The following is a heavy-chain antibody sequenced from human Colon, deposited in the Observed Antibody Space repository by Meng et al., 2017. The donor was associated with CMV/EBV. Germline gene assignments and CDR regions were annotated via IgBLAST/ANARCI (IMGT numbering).Heavy chain of an antibody. CDR2: ISSGGHTI. CDR3: AREPSFITISGDHIYGLDA. J-gene: IGHJ6*02. V-gene: IGHV3-48*03. Sequence: GESLKISCVTSGFTFSSYEMNWVRQAPGKGLEWVSYISSGGHTIKYEDSVKGRFTISRDNAKNSLYLQMNSVRAEDTAVYYCAREPSFITISGDHIYGLDAWGQGTTVTVSS. CDR1: GFTFSSYE. D-gene: IGHD3-3*01.